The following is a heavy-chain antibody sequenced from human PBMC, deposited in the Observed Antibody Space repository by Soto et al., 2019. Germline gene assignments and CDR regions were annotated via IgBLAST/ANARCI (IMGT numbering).Heavy chain of an antibody. D-gene: IGHD6-25*01. CDR1: GFTFSSYA. V-gene: IGHV3-30-3*01. CDR2: ISYDGSNK. CDR3: AREGTPEFIAAAGGGPYYFDY. J-gene: IGHJ4*02. Sequence: QVQLVESGGGVVQPGRSLRLSCAASGFTFSSYAMHWVRQAPGKGLEWVAVISYDGSNKYYADSVKGRFTISRDNSKNTLDLQMKSLRAEDTAVYYCAREGTPEFIAAAGGGPYYFDYWGQGTLVTVSS.